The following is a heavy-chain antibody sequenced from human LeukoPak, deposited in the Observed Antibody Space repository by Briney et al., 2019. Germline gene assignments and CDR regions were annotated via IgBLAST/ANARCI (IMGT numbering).Heavy chain of an antibody. CDR3: ARDSAAAAVYYFDY. V-gene: IGHV4-39*02. Sequence: PSETLSLTCTVSGGSISSASYFWGWIRQPPGKGLEWIGTLYYGGSTYYNASLKSRVTMSGDTSRNQFSLRLYSVNAADTAVYYCARDSAAAAVYYFDYWGQGTLVTVSS. D-gene: IGHD6-13*01. CDR2: LYYGGST. J-gene: IGHJ4*02. CDR1: GGSISSASYF.